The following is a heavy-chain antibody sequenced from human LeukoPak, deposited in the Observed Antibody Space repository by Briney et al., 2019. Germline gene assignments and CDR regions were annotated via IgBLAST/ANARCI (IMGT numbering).Heavy chain of an antibody. CDR1: GFTSSNYA. CDR2: TSGSGGST. D-gene: IGHD3-3*01. J-gene: IGHJ4*02. V-gene: IGHV3-23*01. Sequence: GGSLRLSCAASGFTSSNYAMSWVRQAPGKGLEWVSATSGSGGSTRYADSVRGGFTISRDNSKNTLYLQMNSLRAEDTAVYYCEKERYDFSSGYLYYFDYWGQGTLVTVSS. CDR3: EKERYDFSSGYLYYFDY.